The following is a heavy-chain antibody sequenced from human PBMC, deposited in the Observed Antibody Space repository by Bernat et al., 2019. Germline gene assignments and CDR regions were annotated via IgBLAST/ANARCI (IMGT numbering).Heavy chain of an antibody. CDR3: ACRGGVTAAAFYY. D-gene: IGHD6-13*01. CDR2: TYYRSKWNY. V-gene: IGHV6-1*01. Sequence: QVQLQQSGPGLLKPSQTLSLTCAISGDSVSSNSGAWNWIWQSPSRGLEWLGRTYYRSKWNYDYAVSVKSRITIRSDTSKNQFSLQLNSVAPEDTAVYYCACRGGVTAAAFYYWGQGTPVTVSS. CDR1: GDSVSSNSGA. J-gene: IGHJ4*02.